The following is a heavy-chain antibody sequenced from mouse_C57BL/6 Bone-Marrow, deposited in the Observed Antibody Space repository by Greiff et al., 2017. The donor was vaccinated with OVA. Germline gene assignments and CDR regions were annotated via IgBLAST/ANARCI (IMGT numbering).Heavy chain of an antibody. V-gene: IGHV2-2*01. CDR3: ARKGDGSSYAWFAY. CDR2: IWSGGST. Sequence: VQLKESGPGLVQPSQSLSITCTVSGFSLTSYGVHWVRQSPGKGLEWLGVIWSGGSTDYNAAFISRLSISKDNSKSQVFFKMNSLQADDTAIYYCARKGDGSSYAWFAYWGQGTLVTVSA. CDR1: GFSLTSYG. J-gene: IGHJ3*01. D-gene: IGHD1-1*01.